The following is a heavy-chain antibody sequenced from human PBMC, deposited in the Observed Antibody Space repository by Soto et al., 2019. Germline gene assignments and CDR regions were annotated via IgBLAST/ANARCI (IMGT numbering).Heavy chain of an antibody. CDR2: ISAYNGNK. CDR1: GYTFTSYG. D-gene: IGHD6-13*01. Sequence: ASVKVSCKASGYTFTSYGISWVRQAPGQGLEWKGWISAYNGNKKYAQKQQGRINKTTDTSTSSAYMELRSLRSDDTAVYYFARMDNLEQQLTWDYYYYGMDVWGQGTTVTVSS. V-gene: IGHV1-18*01. J-gene: IGHJ6*02. CDR3: ARMDNLEQQLTWDYYYYGMDV.